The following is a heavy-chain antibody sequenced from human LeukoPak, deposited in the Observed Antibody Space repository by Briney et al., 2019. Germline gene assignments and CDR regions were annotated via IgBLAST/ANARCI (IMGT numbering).Heavy chain of an antibody. Sequence: PSETLSLTCSVSGDSISIYYWNWIRQPPGKGLEWIGYIDHTGSTNYNPSLNSRVPISRDTSTNHFSLTLRSVTAADTAVYYCARAPPYSSGWPTYYYYYYYMDVWGKGTTVTVSS. CDR2: IDHTGST. J-gene: IGHJ6*03. D-gene: IGHD6-19*01. V-gene: IGHV4-59*01. CDR3: ARAPPYSSGWPTYYYYYYYMDV. CDR1: GDSISIYY.